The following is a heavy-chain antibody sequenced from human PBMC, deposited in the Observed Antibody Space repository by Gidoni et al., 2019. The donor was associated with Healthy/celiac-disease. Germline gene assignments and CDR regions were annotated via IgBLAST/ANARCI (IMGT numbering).Heavy chain of an antibody. CDR2: IYYSGST. CDR1: GGSISSYY. J-gene: IGHJ5*02. Sequence: QVQLQEPGPGLVKPSETLSLTCTVSGGSISSYYWSWIRQPPGKGLEWIGYIYYSGSTNYNPSLKSRVTISVDTSKNQFSLKLSSVTAADTAVYYCARVQLRWFDPWGQGTLVTVSS. V-gene: IGHV4-59*01. D-gene: IGHD2-2*01. CDR3: ARVQLRWFDP.